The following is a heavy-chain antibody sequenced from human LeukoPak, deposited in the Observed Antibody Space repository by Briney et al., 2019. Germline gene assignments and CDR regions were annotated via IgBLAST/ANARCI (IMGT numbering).Heavy chain of an antibody. Sequence: GASVKVSCKASGYTFTSYGISWVRQAPGQGLEWMGGIIPIFGTANYAQKFQGRVTITADESTSTAYMELSSLRSEDTAVYYCATVIIAAGTGGWFDPWGQGTLVTVSS. CDR3: ATVIIAAGTGGWFDP. D-gene: IGHD6-13*01. CDR1: GYTFTSYG. CDR2: IIPIFGTA. J-gene: IGHJ5*02. V-gene: IGHV1-69*13.